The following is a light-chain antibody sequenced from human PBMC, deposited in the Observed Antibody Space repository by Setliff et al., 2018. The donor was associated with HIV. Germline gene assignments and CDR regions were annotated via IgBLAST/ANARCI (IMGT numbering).Light chain of an antibody. V-gene: IGLV2-23*02. CDR1: SSDVGSYNL. Sequence: QSALTQSASVSGSPGQSITISCTGTSSDVGSYNLVSWYQQHPGDGPKLMIYEVTKRPSGVSDRFSGSKSGNTASLTISGLQAEDEADYYCFSYAGSSICVFGGGT. J-gene: IGLJ3*02. CDR2: EVT. CDR3: FSYAGSSICV.